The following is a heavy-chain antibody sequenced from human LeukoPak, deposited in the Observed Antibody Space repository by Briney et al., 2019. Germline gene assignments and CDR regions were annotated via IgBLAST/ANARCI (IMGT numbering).Heavy chain of an antibody. CDR1: GFTFSSYG. CDR2: IWYDRSNK. CDR3: ARDPAAAVKSFHFDY. D-gene: IGHD6-13*01. V-gene: IGHV3-33*01. Sequence: GGSLRLSCAASGFTFSSYGMHWVRQAPGKGLEWVAVIWYDRSNKFYADSVKGRFTISRDNSKNTLYLQMNSLRAEDTAVYYCARDPAAAVKSFHFDYWGQGTLVTVSS. J-gene: IGHJ4*02.